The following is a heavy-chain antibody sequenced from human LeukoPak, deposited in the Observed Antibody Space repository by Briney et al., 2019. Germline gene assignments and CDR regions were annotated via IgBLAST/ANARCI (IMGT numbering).Heavy chain of an antibody. Sequence: PGGSLRLSCAASGLTFSSSAMSWVRQAPGKGLEWVSTISGSGSGSSTYYADSVKGRFTISRDNSKNTLYLQMNSLRAEDTAVYYCARWEEDYDILTGYYNAPDYWGQGTLVTVSS. CDR2: ISGSGSGSST. CDR3: ARWEEDYDILTGYYNAPDY. D-gene: IGHD3-9*01. CDR1: GLTFSSSA. J-gene: IGHJ4*02. V-gene: IGHV3-23*01.